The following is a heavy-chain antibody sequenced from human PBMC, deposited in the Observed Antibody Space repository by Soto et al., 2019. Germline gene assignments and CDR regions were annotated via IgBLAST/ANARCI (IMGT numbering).Heavy chain of an antibody. D-gene: IGHD3-22*01. Sequence: GESLKISSKGSGYSFTSYWNGWVRQMPGQGLEWMGLIYPGDSDTRYSPSLQGQVINSAVKSISTAYLQWCSLKASGTAMSYCARDYYESSGDYSGYYYGVGVWDQVTAFTSS. J-gene: IGHJ6*02. CDR2: IYPGDSDT. V-gene: IGHV5-51*02. CDR1: GYSFTSYW. CDR3: ARDYYESSGDYSGYYYGVGV.